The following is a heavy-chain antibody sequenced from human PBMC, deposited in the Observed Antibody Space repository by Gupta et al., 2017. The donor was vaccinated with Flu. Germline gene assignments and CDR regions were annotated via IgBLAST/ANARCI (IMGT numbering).Heavy chain of an antibody. Sequence: EVQLVESGGGLVQPGGSLRLSCAASGFTFSSYSMNWVRQAPGKGLEWVSYISSSSSTIYYADSVKGRFTISRDNAKNSLYLQMNSLRDEDTAVYYCARGRLDYDFWSGYLSWFDPWGQGTLVTVSS. J-gene: IGHJ5*02. D-gene: IGHD3-3*01. V-gene: IGHV3-48*02. CDR1: GFTFSSYS. CDR3: ARGRLDYDFWSGYLSWFDP. CDR2: ISSSSSTI.